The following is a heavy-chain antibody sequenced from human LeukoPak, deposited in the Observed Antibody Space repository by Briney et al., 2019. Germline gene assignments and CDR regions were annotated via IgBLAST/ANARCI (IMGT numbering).Heavy chain of an antibody. Sequence: GGSLRLSCAASGFTFSSYSMNWVRQAPGKGLEWVSYISYSSSTIYYADSVKGRFTISRDNSKNTLYLQVNSLRAEDTAVYYCARQRPNSDCFDYWGQGTLVTVSS. V-gene: IGHV3-48*01. D-gene: IGHD2-21*02. J-gene: IGHJ4*02. CDR1: GFTFSSYS. CDR3: ARQRPNSDCFDY. CDR2: ISYSSSTI.